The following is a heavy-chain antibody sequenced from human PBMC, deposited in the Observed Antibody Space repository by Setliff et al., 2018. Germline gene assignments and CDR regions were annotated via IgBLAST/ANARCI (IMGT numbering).Heavy chain of an antibody. V-gene: IGHV1-2*04. CDR2: INPNSGGT. J-gene: IGHJ4*02. CDR3: ARARSGSSGSSDS. CDR1: GYTFTGYY. Sequence: ASVKVSCKASGYTFTGYYMHWVRQAPGQGLEWMGWINPNSGGTNYAQKFQGWVTMTSDASTSTVYMELSSLRSEDTAVYFCARARSGSSGSSDSWGQGTLVTVSS. D-gene: IGHD3-22*01.